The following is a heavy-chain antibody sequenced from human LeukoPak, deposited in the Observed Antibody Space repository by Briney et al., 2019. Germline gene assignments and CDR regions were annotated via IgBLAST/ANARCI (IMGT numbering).Heavy chain of an antibody. V-gene: IGHV3-23*01. Sequence: GGFLRLSCAASGLTFSSYAMGWVRQAPGKGLEWVSTIHSGRANTYYADSVKGRFTISRDDSKNTLYLQMNSLRAEDTAVYYCATHTIPKSYYFDYWGRGTLVTVSS. CDR2: IHSGRANT. CDR3: ATHTIPKSYYFDY. D-gene: IGHD2-2*01. J-gene: IGHJ4*02. CDR1: GLTFSSYA.